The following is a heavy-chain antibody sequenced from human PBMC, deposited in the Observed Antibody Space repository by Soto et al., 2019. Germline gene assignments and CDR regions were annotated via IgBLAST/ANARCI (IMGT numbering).Heavy chain of an antibody. Sequence: QVQLQESGPGLVKPSETLSLTCTVSGGAISTYYWSWIRQPPGKGLEWIGYIYYTGSTNYNPSLKGRVTMSVDTSKTQFSLKLSSVTAADTAVYYCASERGYLHYFDLWGRGTLVTVSS. CDR2: IYYTGST. CDR3: ASERGYLHYFDL. V-gene: IGHV4-59*01. J-gene: IGHJ2*01. D-gene: IGHD5-12*01. CDR1: GGAISTYY.